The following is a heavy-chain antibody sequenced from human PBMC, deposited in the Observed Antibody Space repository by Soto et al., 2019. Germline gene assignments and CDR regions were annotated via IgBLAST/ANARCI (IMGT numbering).Heavy chain of an antibody. D-gene: IGHD3-10*01. Sequence: QVQLQESGPRLVKPSETLSLTCTVSTGSIDNYYWTWIRQPPGKGLGAIVYIYNSGSTNNSPSLTSRVTIWLDTSKNQLSLRLGSVAAADTALYYCARQTGSYDNTRGPTNWFDTSGQGIQLAVSS. CDR2: IYNSGST. CDR3: ARQTGSYDNTRGPTNWFDT. V-gene: IGHV4-59*08. CDR1: TGSIDNYY. J-gene: IGHJ5*02.